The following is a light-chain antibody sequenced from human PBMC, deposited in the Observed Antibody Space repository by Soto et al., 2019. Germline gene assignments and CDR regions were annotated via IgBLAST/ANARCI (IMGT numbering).Light chain of an antibody. CDR1: QSVSLS. J-gene: IGKJ1*01. V-gene: IGKV3-15*01. CDR3: QQYGSSGT. CDR2: GAY. Sequence: EIVLTQSPATLSVSLGDSATLSCRASQSVSLSLAWYQMRPGQPPRLLIYGAYTRATDIPARFSGSGSGTDFTLTIRSLQSEDFAVYYCQQYGSSGTFGQGTKVEIK.